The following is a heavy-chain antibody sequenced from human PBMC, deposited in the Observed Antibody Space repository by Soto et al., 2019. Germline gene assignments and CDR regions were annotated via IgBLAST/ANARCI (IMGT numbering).Heavy chain of an antibody. CDR3: ATQTISYTWGV. Sequence: QVQLQESGPGLVKPSETLSLTCTVSGAPITTTKWWAWVRLPPGKGLEWIGELSRGGERSSNPSPDGRFTISLDKSNNHFSLKLTSVTAADTASYYCATQTISYTWGVWGRGTSVTVSS. D-gene: IGHD3-16*01. CDR1: GAPITTTKW. V-gene: IGHV4-4*02. J-gene: IGHJ6*02. CDR2: LSRGGER.